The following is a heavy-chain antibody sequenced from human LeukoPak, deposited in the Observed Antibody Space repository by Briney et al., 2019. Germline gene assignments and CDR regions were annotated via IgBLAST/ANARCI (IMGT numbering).Heavy chain of an antibody. D-gene: IGHD3-10*01. V-gene: IGHV5-51*01. CDR2: IYPGDSDT. Sequence: GESLKISCKGSGYSFTSYWIGWVRQMPGKGLEWMGIIYPGDSDTRYSPSFQGQVTISADKSISTAYLQWSSLKASDTAMYYCARTFYGSGSYYSSYYWYFDLWGRGTLVTVSS. CDR3: ARTFYGSGSYYSSYYWYFDL. J-gene: IGHJ2*01. CDR1: GYSFTSYW.